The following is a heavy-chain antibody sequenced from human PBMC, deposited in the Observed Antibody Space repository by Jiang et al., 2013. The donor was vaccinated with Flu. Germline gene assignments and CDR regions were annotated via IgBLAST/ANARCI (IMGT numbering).Heavy chain of an antibody. D-gene: IGHD3-10*01. Sequence: RISCKASGDIFTNFWISWVRQMPGKGLEWMGRINPTDSYTAYSPSFQGHVTFSVDKSISTAYLQLTDLQASDIAMYFCARDEFGSGSFLLDPWGQGTLVIVSS. CDR3: ARDEFGSGSFLLDP. CDR2: INPTDSYT. CDR1: GDIFTNFW. V-gene: IGHV5-10-1*01. J-gene: IGHJ5*02.